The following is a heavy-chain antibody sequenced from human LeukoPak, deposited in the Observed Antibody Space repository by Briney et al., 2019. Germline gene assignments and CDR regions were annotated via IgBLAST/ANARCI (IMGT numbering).Heavy chain of an antibody. D-gene: IGHD1-26*01. CDR1: GFTFSSYS. CDR2: ISSSSYI. CDR3: ANNGGVGGATGY. J-gene: IGHJ4*02. Sequence: GGSLRLSCAASGFTFSSYSMNWVRQAPGKGLEWVSSISSSSYIYYADSVKGRFTISRDNSKSTLYLQINSLRAEDTAVYYCANNGGVGGATGYWGQGTLVTVSS. V-gene: IGHV3-21*04.